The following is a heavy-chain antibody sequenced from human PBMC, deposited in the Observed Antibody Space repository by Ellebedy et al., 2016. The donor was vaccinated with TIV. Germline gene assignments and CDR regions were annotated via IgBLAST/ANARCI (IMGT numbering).Heavy chain of an antibody. Sequence: SETLSLTXSVSGGSISSNTYFWTWVRQSPGKGLEWIGEINHSGSSNYNLSLKSRVTISVDTSKNQFSLRLTSLTAADTAVYYCAKSLHYSSSSFFDFWGQGTRVTVSS. D-gene: IGHD6-6*01. V-gene: IGHV4-39*07. CDR1: GGSISSNTYF. J-gene: IGHJ4*02. CDR3: AKSLHYSSSSFFDF. CDR2: INHSGSS.